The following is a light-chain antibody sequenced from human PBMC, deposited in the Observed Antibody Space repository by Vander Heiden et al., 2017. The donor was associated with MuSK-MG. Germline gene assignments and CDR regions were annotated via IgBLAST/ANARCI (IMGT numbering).Light chain of an antibody. CDR1: NPNLGAGSA. V-gene: IGLV1-40*01. CDR2: DNI. Sequence: SVLTQPPSVSGPPGQRVPISCTGSNPNLGAGSAVHWYQQVPGTAPKVLIYDNITRPSEVSDRFSGSKSGTSASLAITGLQGEEEADYYCQSYDSSVRGDVVFGGGTKLTVL. CDR3: QSYDSSVRGDVV. J-gene: IGLJ2*01.